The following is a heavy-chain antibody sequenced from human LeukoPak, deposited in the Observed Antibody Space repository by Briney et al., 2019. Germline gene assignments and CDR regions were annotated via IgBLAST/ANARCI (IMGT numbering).Heavy chain of an antibody. D-gene: IGHD6-19*01. CDR3: VSGIGWLPDY. CDR2: IKQDGREK. V-gene: IGHV3-7*03. J-gene: IGHJ4*02. CDR1: AGFTFSDYS. Sequence: PGGSLRLSCAASAGFTFSDYSMNWVRQAPGKGLEWVAIIKQDGREKLYVDSVKGRFTISRDNAKSSLYLQMNSLRAEDTAVYYCVSGIGWLPDYWGQGTLVTVSS.